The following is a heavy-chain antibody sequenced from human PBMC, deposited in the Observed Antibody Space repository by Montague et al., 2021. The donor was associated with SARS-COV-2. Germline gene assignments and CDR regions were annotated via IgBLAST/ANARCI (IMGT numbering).Heavy chain of an antibody. D-gene: IGHD3-16*02. Sequence: SETLSLTCIVSGDSISASDYYWGWIRQSPGKGLEWFGSIFYSGTTYFNPSLRSRIAISVDTSKNQFSLKVTSVTAADTAVYYCARHVTFGGVVVALDYWGQGHLVSVSS. J-gene: IGHJ4*02. CDR2: IFYSGTT. V-gene: IGHV4-39*01. CDR3: ARHVTFGGVVVALDY. CDR1: GDSISASDYY.